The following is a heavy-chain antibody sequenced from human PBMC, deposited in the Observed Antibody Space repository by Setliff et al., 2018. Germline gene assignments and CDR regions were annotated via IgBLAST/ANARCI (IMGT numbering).Heavy chain of an antibody. J-gene: IGHJ6*02. Sequence: ASVKVSCKASGYIFTGYYMHWVRQAPGQGLEWMGRISPHTGGTNSAQKFQGRVTMTRDTSVSTVYMELSRLRSDDTAVYYCARDLLYSGSHFGYYYGMDVWGQGTTVTVSS. CDR3: ARDLLYSGSHFGYYYGMDV. V-gene: IGHV1-2*06. CDR2: ISPHTGGT. D-gene: IGHD1-26*01. CDR1: GYIFTGYY.